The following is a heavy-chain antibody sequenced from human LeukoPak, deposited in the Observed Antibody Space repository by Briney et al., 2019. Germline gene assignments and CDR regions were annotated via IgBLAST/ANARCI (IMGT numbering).Heavy chain of an antibody. Sequence: ASVKVSCKAPGYSFTDYYMHWVRQAPGQGLEWMGWINPNSGGTNYAQKFQGRVTMTRDTSISTAYMELSRLRSDDTAVYYCASGYCSGGSCLSFDYWGQGTLVTVSS. CDR2: INPNSGGT. CDR1: GYSFTDYY. V-gene: IGHV1-2*02. CDR3: ASGYCSGGSCLSFDY. J-gene: IGHJ4*02. D-gene: IGHD2-15*01.